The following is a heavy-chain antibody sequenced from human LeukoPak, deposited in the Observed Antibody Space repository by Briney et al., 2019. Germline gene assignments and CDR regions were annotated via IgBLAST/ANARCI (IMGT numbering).Heavy chain of an antibody. Sequence: GGSLRLSCAASGFTFSSYWMSWVRQAPGKGLEWVANIKQDGSEKYYVDSVKDRFTISRDNAKNSLYLQMNSLRAEDTAVYYCARDYDILTGGPKDYWGQGTLVTVSS. CDR2: IKQDGSEK. CDR1: GFTFSSYW. V-gene: IGHV3-7*03. D-gene: IGHD3-9*01. J-gene: IGHJ4*02. CDR3: ARDYDILTGGPKDY.